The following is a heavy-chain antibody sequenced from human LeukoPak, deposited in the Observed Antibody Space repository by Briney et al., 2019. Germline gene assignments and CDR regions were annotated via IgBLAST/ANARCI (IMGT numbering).Heavy chain of an antibody. CDR3: ANLLDVSSSSREDFQH. Sequence: GGSLRLSCAASGFTFSSYAMSWVRQAPGKGLEWVSAISGSGGSTYYADSVKGRFTISRDNSKNTLYLQMNSLRAEDTAVYYCANLLDVSSSSREDFQHWGQGTLVTVSS. J-gene: IGHJ1*01. CDR1: GFTFSSYA. D-gene: IGHD3/OR15-3a*01. CDR2: ISGSGGST. V-gene: IGHV3-23*01.